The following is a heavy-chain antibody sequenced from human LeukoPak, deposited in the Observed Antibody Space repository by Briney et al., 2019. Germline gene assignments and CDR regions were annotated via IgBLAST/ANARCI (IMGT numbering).Heavy chain of an antibody. Sequence: GGSLRLSCAASGFTFSSYSMNWVRQAPGKGLEWVSYISSSSSTKKYADPVKGRFTISRDNAKNSLYLQMNSLRAEDTAVYYCFGTPKDILTGYYRIEAFDIWGQGTMVTVSS. V-gene: IGHV3-48*01. D-gene: IGHD3-9*01. CDR1: GFTFSSYS. J-gene: IGHJ3*02. CDR3: FGTPKDILTGYYRIEAFDI. CDR2: ISSSSSTK.